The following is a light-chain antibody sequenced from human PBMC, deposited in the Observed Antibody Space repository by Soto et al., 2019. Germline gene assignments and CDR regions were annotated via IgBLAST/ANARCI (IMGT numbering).Light chain of an antibody. Sequence: EIVLTQSPATLSLSPGERATLSCRASQSVSSYLAWYQQKPGQAPRLLIYDASNRATGIPARFSGSGSGTDSTLTISSLGPEDFAVYYCQQRSNWPPYTFGQGTKVDIK. CDR2: DAS. V-gene: IGKV3-11*01. CDR3: QQRSNWPPYT. J-gene: IGKJ2*01. CDR1: QSVSSY.